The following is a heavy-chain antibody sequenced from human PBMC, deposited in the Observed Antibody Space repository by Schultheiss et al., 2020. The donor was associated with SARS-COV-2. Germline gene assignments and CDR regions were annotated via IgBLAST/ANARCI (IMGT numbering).Heavy chain of an antibody. Sequence: SETLSLTCTVSGGSISSGGYYWSWIRQPPGKGLEWIGEINHSGSTNYNPSLKSRVTISVDTSKNQFSLKLSSVTAADTAVYYCAIVVVPAAIRGGWFDPWGQGTLVTVSS. D-gene: IGHD2-2*02. CDR3: AIVVVPAAIRGGWFDP. CDR1: GGSISSGGYY. J-gene: IGHJ5*02. V-gene: IGHV4-39*07. CDR2: INHSGST.